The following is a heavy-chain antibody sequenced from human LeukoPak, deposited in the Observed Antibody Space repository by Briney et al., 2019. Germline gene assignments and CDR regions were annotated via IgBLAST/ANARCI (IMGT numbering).Heavy chain of an antibody. CDR3: AKDLGYDYVRGEGNIYDY. D-gene: IGHD3-16*01. V-gene: IGHV3-23*01. CDR2: ISGSGGRT. CDR1: GFTFSSYG. Sequence: GGSLRLSCAASGFTFSSYGMSWVRQAPGKGLEWVSAISGSGGRTQYADSVKGRFTISRDNSRNTLHLQMNSLRAEDTAAYYCAKDLGYDYVRGEGNIYDYWGQGTLVTVSS. J-gene: IGHJ4*02.